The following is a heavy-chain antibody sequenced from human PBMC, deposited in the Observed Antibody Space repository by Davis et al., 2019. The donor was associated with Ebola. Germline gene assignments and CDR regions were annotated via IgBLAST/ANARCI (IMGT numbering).Heavy chain of an antibody. CDR2: INPSGGST. CDR3: AREIVLVSTQRYYYYYGMDV. Sequence: ASVKVSCKASGYTSTSYYMHWVRQAPGQGLEWMGIINPSGGSTSYAQKFQGRVTMTRDTSTSTVYMELSSLRSEDTAVYYCAREIVLVSTQRYYYYYGMDVWGQGTTVTVSS. CDR1: GYTSTSYY. D-gene: IGHD2-8*02. J-gene: IGHJ6*02. V-gene: IGHV1-46*01.